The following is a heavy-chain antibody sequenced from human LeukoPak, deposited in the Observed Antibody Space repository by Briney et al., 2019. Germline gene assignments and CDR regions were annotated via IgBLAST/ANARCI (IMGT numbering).Heavy chain of an antibody. J-gene: IGHJ4*02. Sequence: GGSLRLSCTASGFTVSFNYMSWVRQAPGKGLEWVSVLYSGGTTYYADSVKGRFTLSRDNSKNTVDLQMNRLGAEDTAVYYCVREVGTNLDYWGQGTLVTVSS. CDR1: GFTVSFNY. V-gene: IGHV3-53*01. CDR2: LYSGGTT. CDR3: VREVGTNLDY. D-gene: IGHD1-26*01.